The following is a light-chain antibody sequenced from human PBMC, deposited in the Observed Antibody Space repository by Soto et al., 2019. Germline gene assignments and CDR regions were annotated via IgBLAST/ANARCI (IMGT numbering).Light chain of an antibody. J-gene: IGKJ2*01. V-gene: IGKV3D-11*01. CDR3: LLRASWRS. CDR2: DAS. Sequence: MLTQSPATLSLSPGDRAILSCRASQDVSISLGWYQQKPGQAPRLLIYDASNRATGIPDRFIGSGSGTDFSLTISSLEPEDFAFYYCLLRASWRSFGQGTKLEIK. CDR1: QDVSIS.